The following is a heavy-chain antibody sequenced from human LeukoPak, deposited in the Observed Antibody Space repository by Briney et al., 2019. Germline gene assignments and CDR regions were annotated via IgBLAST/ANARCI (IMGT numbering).Heavy chain of an antibody. CDR2: ISDNGGRT. CDR3: AKDFGRNLGGPGY. V-gene: IGHV3-23*01. D-gene: IGHD3-10*01. J-gene: IGHJ4*02. CDR1: GFTFSTYT. Sequence: GGSLRLSCAASGFTFSTYTMARVRQAPGGGLEWVSGISDNGGRTYYADSVKGRFAISRDDSKSTLYLQMNSLRGEDTAVYYCAKDFGRNLGGPGYWGRGILVIVSS.